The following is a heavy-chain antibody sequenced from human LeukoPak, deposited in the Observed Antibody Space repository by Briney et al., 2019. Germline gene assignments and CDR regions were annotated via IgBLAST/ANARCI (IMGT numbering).Heavy chain of an antibody. J-gene: IGHJ3*02. CDR2: IYPGDSDN. V-gene: IGHV5-51*01. CDR3: ARHRITGTTRAFDI. CDR1: GYSFTSYW. Sequence: GESLKISCKGSGYSFTSYWIGWVRQLPGEGLEWMGIIYPGDSDNRYSPFFQGQVTISADKSISTAYLQWSSLKASDTAMYYCARHRITGTTRAFDIWGQGTMVTVSS. D-gene: IGHD1-7*01.